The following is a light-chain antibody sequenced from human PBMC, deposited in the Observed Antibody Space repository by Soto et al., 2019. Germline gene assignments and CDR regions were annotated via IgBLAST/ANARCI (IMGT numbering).Light chain of an antibody. V-gene: IGKV1-5*03. J-gene: IGKJ2*01. CDR3: QQSDGDPYP. Sequence: DIPMTQSPSIRSASVGDRVTITCRASQSISGWLAWYQQKPGKAPELLIYKASSLQSGVPSRFSGSGAGTEFALTISSLQPDDFATSYCQQSDGDPYPFGQGTNVDIK. CDR1: QSISGW. CDR2: KAS.